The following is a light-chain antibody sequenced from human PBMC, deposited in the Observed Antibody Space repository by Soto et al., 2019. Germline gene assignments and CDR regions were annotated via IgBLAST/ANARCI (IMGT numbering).Light chain of an antibody. Sequence: QSVLTQPPSVSAAPGQKVTISCSGSSSNIGNNYVSWYQQLPGTAPKLLIYDNNKRPSGIPHRFSGSKSGTSATLGITGLQTGDEADYYCGTWDSSLSVVFGGGTKLTVL. J-gene: IGLJ2*01. V-gene: IGLV1-51*01. CDR3: GTWDSSLSVV. CDR1: SSNIGNNY. CDR2: DNN.